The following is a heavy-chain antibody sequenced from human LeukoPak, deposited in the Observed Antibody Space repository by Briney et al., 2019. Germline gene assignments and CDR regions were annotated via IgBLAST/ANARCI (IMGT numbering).Heavy chain of an antibody. J-gene: IGHJ1*01. D-gene: IGHD2-15*01. V-gene: IGHV1-2*02. CDR1: GYTFTGYY. CDR3: ARGIYARAATGFQD. Sequence: GASVKVSCKASGYTFTGYYIHWVRQAPGKGLEWMGWIDANSGATNFPEKFQGRVTMTRDTSISTAYLELSRLRSDDTAVYYCARGIYARAATGFQDWGQGSLVTISS. CDR2: IDANSGAT.